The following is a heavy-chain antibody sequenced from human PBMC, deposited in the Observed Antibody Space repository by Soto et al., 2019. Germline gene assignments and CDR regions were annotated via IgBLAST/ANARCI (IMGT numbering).Heavy chain of an antibody. J-gene: IGHJ3*02. D-gene: IGHD1-26*01. Sequence: PGGSLRLSCAASGFTFSSYWMSWVRQAPGKGLEWVANIKEDGSEKYYVDSVKGRFTISRDNAKNSLYLQMNSLKSDDTAVYYCARGGRRSGSYADAFDIWGQGTMVTV. CDR2: IKEDGSEK. CDR3: ARGGRRSGSYADAFDI. CDR1: GFTFSSYW. V-gene: IGHV3-7*01.